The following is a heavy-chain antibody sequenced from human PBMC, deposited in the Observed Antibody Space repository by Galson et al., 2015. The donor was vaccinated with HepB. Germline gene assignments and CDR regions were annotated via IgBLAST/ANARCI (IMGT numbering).Heavy chain of an antibody. CDR3: ARDNVDHGTGSSH. J-gene: IGHJ4*02. Sequence: SVKVSCKASGYTFNSYGITWVRQAPGQGLEWMGWISAYNGATYFAQKFQDRVTMTTDTPTSTVYLELRTLRSDDTAVYFCARDNVDHGTGSSHWGQGTLVTVSS. D-gene: IGHD1-26*01. CDR2: ISAYNGAT. CDR1: GYTFNSYG. V-gene: IGHV1-18*01.